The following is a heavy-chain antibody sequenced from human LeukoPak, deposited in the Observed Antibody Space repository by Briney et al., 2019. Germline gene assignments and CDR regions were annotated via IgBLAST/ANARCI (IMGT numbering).Heavy chain of an antibody. CDR1: GFTFSTYA. CDR2: ITGIGGRT. CDR3: ARDSGSYLQPTDY. D-gene: IGHD1-26*01. J-gene: IGHJ4*02. Sequence: GGSLRLSCAASGFTFSTYAMTCVRQAPGKGLEWVSSITGIGGRTYYADFVKGRFTISRDNSKNTLYLQMNSLRAEDTAVYHCARDSGSYLQPTDYWGQGTLVTVSS. V-gene: IGHV3-23*01.